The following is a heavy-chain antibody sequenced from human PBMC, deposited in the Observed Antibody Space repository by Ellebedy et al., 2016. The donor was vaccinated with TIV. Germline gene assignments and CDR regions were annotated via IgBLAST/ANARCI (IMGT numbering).Heavy chain of an antibody. J-gene: IGHJ4*02. Sequence: MPSETLSLTCIVSGDSIASYYWNWIRQPPGKGLESIGYISYTGSTNYNPSLKGRVTISVDTSKNQFSLKLSSVTAADTAVYYCATTFDYWGQGTLVTVSS. V-gene: IGHV4-59*04. CDR3: ATTFDY. D-gene: IGHD1-7*01. CDR2: ISYTGST. CDR1: GDSIASYY.